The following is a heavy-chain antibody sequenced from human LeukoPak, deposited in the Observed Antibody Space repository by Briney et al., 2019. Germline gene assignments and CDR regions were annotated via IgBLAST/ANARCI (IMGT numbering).Heavy chain of an antibody. CDR1: GGSFSGYY. J-gene: IGHJ6*03. Sequence: SETLSLTCAVYGGSFSGYYWSWIRQPPGKGLEWIGEINHSGSTNYNPSLKSRVTISVDTSKNQFSLKLSSVTAADTAVYYCARHLYQYSSSSTTSYYYYMDVWARDHGHRLL. V-gene: IGHV4-34*01. CDR3: ARHLYQYSSSSTTSYYYYMDV. CDR2: INHSGST. D-gene: IGHD6-6*01.